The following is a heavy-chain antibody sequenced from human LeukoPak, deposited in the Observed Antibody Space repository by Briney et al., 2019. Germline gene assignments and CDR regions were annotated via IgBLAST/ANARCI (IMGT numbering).Heavy chain of an antibody. CDR3: ARLYSSWIQLWEFGAFDI. V-gene: IGHV1-24*01. D-gene: IGHD5-18*01. J-gene: IGHJ3*02. CDR2: FDPEDGEA. Sequence: ASVKVSCKVSGSTLTELSMHWVRQAPGEGLEWMGGFDPEDGEAIYAQKFQGRVTMTEDTSTDTVYMELTSLRSEDTAVYYCARLYSSWIQLWEFGAFDIWGQGTMVTVSS. CDR1: GSTLTELS.